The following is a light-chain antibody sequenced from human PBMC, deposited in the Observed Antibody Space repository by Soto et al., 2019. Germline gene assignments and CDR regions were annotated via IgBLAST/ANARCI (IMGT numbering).Light chain of an antibody. J-gene: IGKJ1*01. CDR1: ERINNY. Sequence: DIQMTQSPSSLSASVGDRVTITCRASERINNYLKWYQQKPGRAPKLLIYSASSLQSGIPSRFSGSGSGTEFTLTISSLQSEDFAVYYCQQYNDWPPWTFGQGTKVDIK. CDR3: QQYNDWPPWT. CDR2: SAS. V-gene: IGKV1-39*01.